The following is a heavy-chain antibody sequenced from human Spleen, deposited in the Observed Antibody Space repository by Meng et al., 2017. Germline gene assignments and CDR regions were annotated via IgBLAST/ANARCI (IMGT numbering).Heavy chain of an antibody. Sequence: SETLSLTCAVYGGSFSDYYWGWIRQPPGKRLEWIGGIHHSGNPYYNPSLQSRVSVPVDTSENQFSLRLSSVTAADTALYYCARSVMAPGRADLYYFDYWGQGTLVTVSS. D-gene: IGHD6-13*01. CDR1: GGSFSDYY. J-gene: IGHJ4*02. CDR3: ARSVMAPGRADLYYFDY. V-gene: IGHV4-34*01. CDR2: IHHSGNP.